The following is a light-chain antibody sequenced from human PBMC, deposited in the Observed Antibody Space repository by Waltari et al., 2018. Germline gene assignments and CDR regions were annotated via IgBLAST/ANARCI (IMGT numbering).Light chain of an antibody. CDR2: WAC. J-gene: IGKJ1*01. CDR3: QRYYGPRT. V-gene: IGKV4-1*01. CDR1: SSNNENKNY. Sequence: SSNNENKNYLAWYEQKPGQPPKLLIYWACLRESGVPDRFSGSESGTDFTLTISGLQEEDVDVDYCQRYYGPRTFDQGTKVEIK.